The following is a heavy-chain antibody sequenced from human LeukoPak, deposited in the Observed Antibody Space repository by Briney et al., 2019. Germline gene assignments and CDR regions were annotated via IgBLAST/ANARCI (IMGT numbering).Heavy chain of an antibody. CDR1: GFTFSSYA. CDR3: AKGAVYYYGSGSSVPVDV. CDR2: ISGSGGST. Sequence: GGSLRLSCAASGFTFSSYAMSWVRQAPGKGLEWVSAISGSGGSTYYADSVKGRFTISRDNSKNTLYLQINSLRAEDTAVYYCAKGAVYYYGSGSSVPVDVWGQGTTVTVSS. D-gene: IGHD3-10*01. J-gene: IGHJ6*02. V-gene: IGHV3-23*01.